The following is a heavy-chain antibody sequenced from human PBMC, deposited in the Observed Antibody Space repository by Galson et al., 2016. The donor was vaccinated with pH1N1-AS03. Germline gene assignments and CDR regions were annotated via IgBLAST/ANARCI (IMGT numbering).Heavy chain of an antibody. D-gene: IGHD5-24*01. CDR2: ISAYNGNT. CDR1: GYTFTGYG. J-gene: IGHJ6*02. Sequence: SVKVSCKASGYTFTGYGITWVRQAPGQGLEWMGWISAYNGNTKYAHKFPGRVTMTTDTSTNTAYKELRSLRSDDTAVYYCAKVGGEGDNGYFYGMDVWGQGTTVTVSS. V-gene: IGHV1-18*01. CDR3: AKVGGEGDNGYFYGMDV.